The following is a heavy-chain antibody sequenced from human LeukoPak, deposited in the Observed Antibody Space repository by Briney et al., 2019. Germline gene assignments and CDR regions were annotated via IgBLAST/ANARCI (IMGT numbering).Heavy chain of an antibody. CDR1: YYSIDTYY. V-gene: IGHV4-4*07. CDR2: IHATGSS. J-gene: IGHJ6*03. Sequence: PSETLSLTCSVSYYSIDTYYWSWIRQPAGKGLEWIGRIHATGSSNYNPSLKSRVTISLDKSKNQFSLRLNSVTAADTAVYYCARADCSSTSCSYYYYYYMDVWGKGTTVTVSS. CDR3: ARADCSSTSCSYYYYYYMDV. D-gene: IGHD2-2*01.